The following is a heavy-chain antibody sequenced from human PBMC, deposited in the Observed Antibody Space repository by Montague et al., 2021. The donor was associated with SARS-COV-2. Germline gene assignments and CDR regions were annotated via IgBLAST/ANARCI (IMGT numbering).Heavy chain of an antibody. V-gene: IGHV4-59*08. D-gene: IGHD6-19*01. CDR2: VYYNGDT. CDR3: ARGWAFDP. CDR1: GGSTASHY. J-gene: IGHJ3*01. Sequence: SETLSLTCTVSGGSTASHYWNCIRQSPGKRPEWIGYVYYNGDTKYNPSLQSRVTISIDTSENQFSLRLNAVTAADTAVYFYARGWAFDPWGQGRLVTVSS.